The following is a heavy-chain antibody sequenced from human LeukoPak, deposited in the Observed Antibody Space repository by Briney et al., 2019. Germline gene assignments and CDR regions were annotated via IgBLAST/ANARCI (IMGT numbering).Heavy chain of an antibody. CDR1: GFTFNTYC. D-gene: IGHD4-11*01. CDR2: INGDGSST. Sequence: GGSLRLSRAASGFTFNTYCIHWVRQVPGKGLVWVSRINGDGSSTAYADSVKGRFTISRDNAKNTLYLQMNSLRAEDTAVYYCAREKGSSNYDSWGQGTLVTVSS. V-gene: IGHV3-74*03. J-gene: IGHJ5*01. CDR3: AREKGSSNYDS.